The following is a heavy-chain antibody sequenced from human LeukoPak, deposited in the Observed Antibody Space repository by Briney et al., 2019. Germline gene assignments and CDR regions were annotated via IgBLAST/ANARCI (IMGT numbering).Heavy chain of an antibody. D-gene: IGHD6-13*01. CDR3: VRQASSSWYYFDY. CDR2: IKQDGSEK. CDR1: GFTFSSYW. J-gene: IGHJ4*02. Sequence: GGSLRLSCAGSGFTFSSYWMSWVRQAPGKGLEWVANIKQDGSEKYYVDSVKGRFTISRDNAKSSLYLQMNSLRAEDTAVYYCVRQASSSWYYFDYWGQGTLVTVSS. V-gene: IGHV3-7*01.